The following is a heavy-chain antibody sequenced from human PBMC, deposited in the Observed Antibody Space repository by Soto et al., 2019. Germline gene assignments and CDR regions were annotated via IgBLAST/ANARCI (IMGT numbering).Heavy chain of an antibody. D-gene: IGHD2-15*01. V-gene: IGHV3-7*01. CDR3: ARDLTAYCSGGSCEHDAFDI. J-gene: IGHJ3*02. CDR1: GFTFSSYW. CDR2: IKQDGSEK. Sequence: EVQLVESGGGLVQPGGSLRLSCAASGFTFSSYWMSWVRQAPGKGLEWVANIKQDGSEKYYVDSVKGRFTISRDNAKNSLYLQMNSLRAEDTAVYYCARDLTAYCSGGSCEHDAFDIWGQGTMVTVSS.